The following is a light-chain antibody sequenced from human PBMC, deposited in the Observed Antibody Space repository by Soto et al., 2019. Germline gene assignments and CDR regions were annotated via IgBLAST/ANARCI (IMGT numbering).Light chain of an antibody. V-gene: IGLV2-14*01. CDR1: SSDVGCFNY. CDR3: SSYTTGSTYV. CDR2: EVT. Sequence: QPGSVCGSPSQSITLSNTETSSDVGCFNYVSWYQQHPGKAPTLLIYEVTHRPSGVSNRFSGSKSGNTASLTISGLQAEDEADYYCSSYTTGSTYVLGTGTNVTVL. J-gene: IGLJ1*01.